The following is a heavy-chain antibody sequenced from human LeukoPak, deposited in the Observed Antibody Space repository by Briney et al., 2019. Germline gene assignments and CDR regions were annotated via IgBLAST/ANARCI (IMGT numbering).Heavy chain of an antibody. D-gene: IGHD3-10*01. V-gene: IGHV1-2*02. J-gene: IGHJ3*02. Sequence: ASVKVSCKASGGTFSSYAISWVRQAPGQGLEWMGWINPNSGGTNYAQKFQGRVTMTRDTSVSTAYMELSRLRSDDTAVYYCAKIILETPYVLLWFGELGGAFDIWGQGTMVTVSS. CDR2: INPNSGGT. CDR1: GGTFSSYA. CDR3: AKIILETPYVLLWFGELGGAFDI.